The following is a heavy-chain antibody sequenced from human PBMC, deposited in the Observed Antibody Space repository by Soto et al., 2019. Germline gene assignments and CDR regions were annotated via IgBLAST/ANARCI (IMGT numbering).Heavy chain of an antibody. CDR1: GGSFSGYY. D-gene: IGHD3-22*01. V-gene: IGHV4-34*01. CDR2: INHSGST. J-gene: IGHJ6*02. CDR3: ARGGRRGYYDSSGYYSPYYYGMDV. Sequence: SETLSLTCAVYGGSFSGYYWSWIRQPPGKGLEWIGEINHSGSTNYNPSLKSRVTISVDTSKNQFSLKLSSVTAADTAVYYCARGGRRGYYDSSGYYSPYYYGMDVWGQGTTVTVS.